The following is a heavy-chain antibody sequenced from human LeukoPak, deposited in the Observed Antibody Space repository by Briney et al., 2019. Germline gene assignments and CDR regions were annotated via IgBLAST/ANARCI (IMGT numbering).Heavy chain of an antibody. V-gene: IGHV3-11*01. CDR3: ARVKEMATTGDYFDY. J-gene: IGHJ4*02. CDR2: ISSCGSTI. CDR1: GFTVSSNY. D-gene: IGHD5-24*01. Sequence: PGGSLRLSCAASGFTVSSNYMSWIRQAPGKGLEWVSYISSCGSTIYYADSVKGRFTISRDNAKNSLYLQMNSLRAEDTAVYYCARVKEMATTGDYFDYWGQGTLVTVSS.